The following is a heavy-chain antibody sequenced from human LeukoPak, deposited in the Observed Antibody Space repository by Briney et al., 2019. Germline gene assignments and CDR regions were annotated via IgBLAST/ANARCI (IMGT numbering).Heavy chain of an antibody. Sequence: SGPTLVDPPETLTLPCTFFGFSLSASGMCVSWIRQPPGKALEWLARIDWDDDKYYSTSLKTRLTISKDTSKNQLVLTMTNMDPVDTATYYCARIQSDSYGLYYFDNWGQRNPVTVSS. CDR3: ARIQSDSYGLYYFDN. CDR1: GFSLSASGMC. D-gene: IGHD5-18*01. CDR2: IDWDDDK. J-gene: IGHJ4*02. V-gene: IGHV2-70*11.